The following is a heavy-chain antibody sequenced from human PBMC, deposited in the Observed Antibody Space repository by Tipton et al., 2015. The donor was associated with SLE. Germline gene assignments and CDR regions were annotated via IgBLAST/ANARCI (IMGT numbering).Heavy chain of an antibody. J-gene: IGHJ4*02. CDR1: GGSISSGGYS. CDR2: IYHSGST. D-gene: IGHD1-26*01. V-gene: IGHV4-30-2*01. CDR3: VLIVGATDY. Sequence: TLSLTCAVSGGSISSGGYSWSWIRQPPGKGLEWIGYIYHSGSTYYNPSLKSRVTISVDRSKNQFSLKLSSVTAADTAVYYCVLIVGATDYWGQGTLVTVSS.